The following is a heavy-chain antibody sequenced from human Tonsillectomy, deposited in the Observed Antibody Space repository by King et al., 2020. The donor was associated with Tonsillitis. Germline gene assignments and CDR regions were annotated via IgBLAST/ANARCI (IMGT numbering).Heavy chain of an antibody. CDR1: GYTFTSYY. Sequence: VQLVQSGAEVKKPGASVKVSCKASGYTFTSYYMHWVRQAPGQGLEWMGIINPSGGSTSYAQKFQGRVTMTRDTSTSTVYMELSSLRSEDTAVYYCARDRDFDWFGPDYYFDYWGQGTLVTVSS. V-gene: IGHV1-46*01. D-gene: IGHD3-9*01. CDR2: INPSGGST. CDR3: ARDRDFDWFGPDYYFDY. J-gene: IGHJ4*02.